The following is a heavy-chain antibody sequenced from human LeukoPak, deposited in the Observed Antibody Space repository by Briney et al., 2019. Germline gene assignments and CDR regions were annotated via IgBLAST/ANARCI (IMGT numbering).Heavy chain of an antibody. V-gene: IGHV1-18*04. Sequence: ASVKVSCKASGYTLTRYYMHWVRQAPGQGLEWMGWISAYNGNTNYAQKLQGRVTMTTDTSTSTAYMELRSLRSDDTAVYYCARDLDGLSPDILTGYLTPDGGYYGMDVWGQGTTVTVSS. J-gene: IGHJ6*02. CDR1: GYTLTRYY. CDR3: ARDLDGLSPDILTGYLTPDGGYYGMDV. CDR2: ISAYNGNT. D-gene: IGHD3-9*01.